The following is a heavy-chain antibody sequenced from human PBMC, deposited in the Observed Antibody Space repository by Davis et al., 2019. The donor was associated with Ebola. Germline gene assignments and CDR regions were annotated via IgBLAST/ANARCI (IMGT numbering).Heavy chain of an antibody. CDR2: MNPNSGNT. CDR3: ARRNSGSYRKGNNWFDP. V-gene: IGHV1-8*01. CDR1: GYTFTSYD. D-gene: IGHD1-26*01. J-gene: IGHJ5*02. Sequence: AASVKVSCKASGYTFTSYDINWVRQAPGHGLEWMGWMNPNSGNTGYAQKFQGRVTMTRNTSISTAYMELSSLRSEDTAVYYCARRNSGSYRKGNNWFDPWGQGTLVTVSS.